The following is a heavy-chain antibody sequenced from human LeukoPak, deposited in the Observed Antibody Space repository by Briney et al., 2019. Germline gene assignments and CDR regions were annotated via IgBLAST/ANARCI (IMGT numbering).Heavy chain of an antibody. Sequence: HSGGSLRLSCAASGFNFSIYWMSWVRQAPGRGLEWVANIKEDGSEKYYVDSVKGRFTISRDNAKNTLYLQMNSLRAEDTAVYYCARVAPPSFYSSGWDFDYWGQGTLVTVSS. V-gene: IGHV3-7*01. D-gene: IGHD6-19*01. CDR2: IKEDGSEK. J-gene: IGHJ4*02. CDR1: GFNFSIYW. CDR3: ARVAPPSFYSSGWDFDY.